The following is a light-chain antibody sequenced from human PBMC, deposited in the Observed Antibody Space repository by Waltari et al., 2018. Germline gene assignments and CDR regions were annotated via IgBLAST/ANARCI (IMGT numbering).Light chain of an antibody. Sequence: DIVMTQSPDSLTASLGERDTITCKSSRNILYSSNNKNHLAWYQQKPGQPPKLLIYWASTRESGVPDRFSGSGSGTDFTLTISSLQPEDVAVYYCQQYYTTPPYTFGQGTKLEIK. CDR2: WAS. J-gene: IGKJ2*01. CDR1: RNILYSSNNKNH. V-gene: IGKV4-1*01. CDR3: QQYYTTPPYT.